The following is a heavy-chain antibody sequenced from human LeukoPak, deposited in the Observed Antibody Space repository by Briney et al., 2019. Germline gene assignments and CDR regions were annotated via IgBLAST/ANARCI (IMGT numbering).Heavy chain of an antibody. V-gene: IGHV5-51*01. J-gene: IGHJ4*02. CDR2: IYPGDSDT. CDR1: GYSFTSYW. D-gene: IGHD3-22*01. CDR3: ARSYYYDSSGYYYSGPTDY. Sequence: GESLKISCKGSGYSFTSYWIGWVRQMPGKGLEWMGIIYPGDSDTRYSLSFQGQVTISADKSISTAYLQWSSLKASDTAMYYCARSYYYDSSGYYYSGPTDYWGQGTLVTVSS.